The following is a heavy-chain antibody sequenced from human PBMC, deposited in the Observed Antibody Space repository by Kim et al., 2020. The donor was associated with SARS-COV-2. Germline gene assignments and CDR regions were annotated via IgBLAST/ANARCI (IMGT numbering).Heavy chain of an antibody. V-gene: IGHV3-43*01. CDR3: AKDIGGAAVAGTVFDY. D-gene: IGHD6-19*01. J-gene: IGHJ4*02. Sequence: SVKGRFTISRDNSKNSLYLQMNSLRTEDTALYYCAKDIGGAAVAGTVFDYWGQGTLVTVSS.